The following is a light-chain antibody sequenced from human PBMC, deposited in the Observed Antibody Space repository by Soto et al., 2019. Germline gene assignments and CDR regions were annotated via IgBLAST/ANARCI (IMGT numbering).Light chain of an antibody. CDR3: QQYYSYPVT. CDR2: AAS. Sequence: IRLPPPPWSFSASTGESVTITGRASQGISSYLAWYQQKPGKAPKLLIYAASTLQSGVPSWFSGSGSGTDGTLTICCLQSEDSATYYCQQYYSYPVTFGSGTEVDIK. V-gene: IGKV1-8*01. J-gene: IGKJ3*01. CDR1: QGISSY.